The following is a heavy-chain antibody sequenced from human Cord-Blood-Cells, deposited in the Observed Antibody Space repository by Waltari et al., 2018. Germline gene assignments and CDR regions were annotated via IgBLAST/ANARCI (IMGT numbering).Heavy chain of an antibody. CDR2: IKSKTDGGTT. Sequence: EVQLVESGGGLVKPGGSLRHSCAASGFTFSNAWMRWVRRAPGKGLEWVGRIKSKTDGGTTDYAAPVKGRFTISRDDSKNTLYLQMNSLKTEDTAVYYCTTDSDYVSIKPWGQGTLVTVSS. D-gene: IGHD4-17*01. CDR1: GFTFSNAW. CDR3: TTDSDYVSIKP. J-gene: IGHJ5*02. V-gene: IGHV3-15*01.